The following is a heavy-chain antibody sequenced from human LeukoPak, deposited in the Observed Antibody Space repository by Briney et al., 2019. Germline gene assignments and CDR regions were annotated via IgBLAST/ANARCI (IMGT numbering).Heavy chain of an antibody. J-gene: IGHJ3*02. D-gene: IGHD3-9*01. CDR1: GGSMSNYF. CDR2: IYYGGST. Sequence: SETLSLTCTVSGGSMSNYFWSWIRHPPGKGLEWIAYIYYGGSTSYNPSLRSRVTISFDTSKNQFSLKLNPVTAADTAVYYCARRNILTEGEAFDIWGQGTMVTVSS. V-gene: IGHV4-59*08. CDR3: ARRNILTEGEAFDI.